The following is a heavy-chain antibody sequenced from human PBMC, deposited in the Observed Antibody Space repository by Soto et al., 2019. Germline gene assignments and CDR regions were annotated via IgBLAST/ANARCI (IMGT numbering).Heavy chain of an antibody. CDR3: ARWRYSMVRGGSFDP. CDR1: GGSISSSSYY. Sequence: SETLSLTCTVSGGSISSSSYYWGWIRQPPGKGLEWIGSIYYSGSTYYNPSLKSRVTISVDTSKNQFSLKLSSVTAADTAVYYCARWRYSMVRGGSFDPWGQGTLVTVSS. D-gene: IGHD3-10*01. V-gene: IGHV4-39*01. CDR2: IYYSGST. J-gene: IGHJ5*02.